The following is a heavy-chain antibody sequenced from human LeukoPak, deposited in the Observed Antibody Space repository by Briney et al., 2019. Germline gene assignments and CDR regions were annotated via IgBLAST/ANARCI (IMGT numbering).Heavy chain of an antibody. J-gene: IGHJ3*02. V-gene: IGHV3-53*01. Sequence: PGGSLRLSCAASGFTVSNNYMSWVRQAPGKGLEWVSVIYSGGSTYYADSVKGRFTISRDNSKNTLSLQMNSLRAEDTAVYYCAKGLNGYGSGSYSHLDAFDIWGQGTLVTVSS. D-gene: IGHD3-10*01. CDR3: AKGLNGYGSGSYSHLDAFDI. CDR1: GFTVSNNY. CDR2: IYSGGST.